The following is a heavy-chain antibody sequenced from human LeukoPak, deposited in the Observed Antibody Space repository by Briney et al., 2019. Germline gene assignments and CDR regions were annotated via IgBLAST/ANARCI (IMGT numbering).Heavy chain of an antibody. Sequence: SETLSLTCTVSGGSISSYYWSWIRQPPGKGLEWIGYIYYSGYTNYNPSLKCRVTISVDTSKNQFSLKLSSVTAADTAVYYCARAQGIAAAGPNWFDPWGQGTLVTVSP. CDR1: GGSISSYY. J-gene: IGHJ5*02. V-gene: IGHV4-59*01. CDR2: IYYSGYT. D-gene: IGHD6-13*01. CDR3: ARAQGIAAAGPNWFDP.